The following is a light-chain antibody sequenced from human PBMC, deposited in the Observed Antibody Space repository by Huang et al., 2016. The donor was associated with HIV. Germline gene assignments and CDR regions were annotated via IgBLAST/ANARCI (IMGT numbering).Light chain of an antibody. CDR2: ATS. J-gene: IGKJ1*01. Sequence: AIRITQSPSSLSASTGDKVSITCRASQDINTYLAWYQQKPGKPPRLLIYATSTLQSGVPSRFSGSGSGTDFTLTITHLQSEDFATYYCQQYYSFPLTFGQGSQVEV. V-gene: IGKV1-8*01. CDR3: QQYYSFPLT. CDR1: QDINTY.